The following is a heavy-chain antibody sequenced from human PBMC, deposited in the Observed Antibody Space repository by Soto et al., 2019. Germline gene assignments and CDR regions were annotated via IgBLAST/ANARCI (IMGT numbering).Heavy chain of an antibody. CDR2: IRDDGST. J-gene: IGHJ4*02. V-gene: IGHV4-59*08. D-gene: IGHD6-13*01. CDR3: ARQLIY. CDR1: CGSISSHN. Sequence: SETLSLTCSDSCGSISSHNWGWIRLPPGKGLEWIGYIRDDGSTSYNPSLSSRVTMSLDTSKKEFSLKLNSVTAADTAVYYCARQLIYWGQGTPVTSPQ.